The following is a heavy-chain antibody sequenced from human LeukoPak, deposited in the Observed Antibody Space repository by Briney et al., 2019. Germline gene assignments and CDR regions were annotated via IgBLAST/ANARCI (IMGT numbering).Heavy chain of an antibody. D-gene: IGHD3-22*01. J-gene: IGHJ4*02. CDR1: GFTFSSYA. CDR3: AKANYYDSSGYLDY. CDR2: ISGNAGST. V-gene: IGHV3-23*01. Sequence: PGGSLRLSCAASGFTFSSYAMSWVRQAPGKGLEWVSAISGNAGSTYYADSVKGRFTISRDNSKNTLYLQMNSLRAEDTAVYYCAKANYYDSSGYLDYWGQGTLVTVSS.